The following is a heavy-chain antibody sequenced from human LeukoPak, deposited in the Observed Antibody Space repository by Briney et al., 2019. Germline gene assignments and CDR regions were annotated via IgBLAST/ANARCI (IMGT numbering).Heavy chain of an antibody. V-gene: IGHV4-38-2*02. CDR2: IYDSGST. Sequence: SETLSLTCTVSGYSISSGYYWGWIRPPPGKGLEWIGIIYDSGSTYYNPYLKSRVTISGDTSKNKFSLKLSSVTAADTAVYYCARVAPQTYYDFWSGYPYLNWFDPWGQGTLVTVSS. CDR3: ARVAPQTYYDFWSGYPYLNWFDP. D-gene: IGHD3-3*01. J-gene: IGHJ5*02. CDR1: GYSISSGYY.